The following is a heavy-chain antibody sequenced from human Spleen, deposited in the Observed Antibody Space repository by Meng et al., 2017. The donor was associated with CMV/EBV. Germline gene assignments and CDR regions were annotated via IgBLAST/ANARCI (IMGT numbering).Heavy chain of an antibody. CDR3: ARAWGDIVVVPAAMTADY. J-gene: IGHJ4*02. Sequence: PSVKVSCKASGYTFTSYGISWVRQAPGQGLEWMGIINPSGGSTSYAQKFQGRVTMTRDTSTSTVYMELSSLRSEDTAVYYCARAWGDIVVVPAAMTADYWGQGTLVTVSS. CDR2: INPSGGST. CDR1: GYTFTSYG. D-gene: IGHD2-2*01. V-gene: IGHV1-46*01.